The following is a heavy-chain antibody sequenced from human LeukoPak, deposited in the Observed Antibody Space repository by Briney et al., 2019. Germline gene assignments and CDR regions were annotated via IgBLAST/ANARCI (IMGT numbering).Heavy chain of an antibody. CDR3: ARVYYSNSYDYWYFDL. Sequence: PSETLSLTCTVSGGSISSYYWSWIRQPPGKGLEWIGYIYYSGSTNYNPSLKSRGTISVDTSKNQFSLKLSSVTAADTAVYYCARVYYSNSYDYWYFDLWGRGTLVTVSS. CDR1: GGSISSYY. J-gene: IGHJ2*01. D-gene: IGHD6-13*01. V-gene: IGHV4-59*01. CDR2: IYYSGST.